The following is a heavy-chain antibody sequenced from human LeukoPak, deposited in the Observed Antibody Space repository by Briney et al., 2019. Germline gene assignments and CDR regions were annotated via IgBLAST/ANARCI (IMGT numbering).Heavy chain of an antibody. D-gene: IGHD1-26*01. J-gene: IGHJ5*02. CDR2: IYTSGST. V-gene: IGHV4-61*02. Sequence: SETLSLTCTVSGVSISSASYCWSWIRQPAGKGLEWIGRIYTSGSTNYNPSLKSRVTISVDTSKNQFSLKLSSVTAADTAVYYCARAVGATRANWFDPWGQGTLVTVSS. CDR3: ARAVGATRANWFDP. CDR1: GVSISSASYC.